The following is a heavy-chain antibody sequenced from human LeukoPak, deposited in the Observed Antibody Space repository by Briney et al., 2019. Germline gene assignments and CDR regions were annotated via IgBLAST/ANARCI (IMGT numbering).Heavy chain of an antibody. D-gene: IGHD2-2*01. CDR2: IYYSGST. V-gene: IGHV4-59*12. CDR1: GGSISSYY. CDR3: ARGRYCSSTSCPGRYFDL. J-gene: IGHJ2*01. Sequence: SETLSLTCSVSGGSISSYYWSWIRQPPGKGLEWIGYIYYSGSTNYNPSLKSRVTISVDTSKNQFSLKLSSVTAADTAVYYCARGRYCSSTSCPGRYFDLWGRGTLVTVST.